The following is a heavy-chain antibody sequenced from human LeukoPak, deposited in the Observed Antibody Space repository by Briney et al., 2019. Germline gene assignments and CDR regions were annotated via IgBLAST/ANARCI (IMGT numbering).Heavy chain of an antibody. CDR1: GVSISSGDYY. CDR2: IYYSGST. CDR3: ARDSEGDSGYDFYGDY. V-gene: IGHV4-30-4*01. J-gene: IGHJ4*02. D-gene: IGHD5-12*01. Sequence: SGTLSLTCTVSGVSISSGDYYWSWIRQPPGKGLEWIGYIYYSGSTYYNPSLKSRVTISVDTSKNQFSLKLSSVTAADTAVYYCARDSEGDSGYDFYGDYWGQGTLVTVSS.